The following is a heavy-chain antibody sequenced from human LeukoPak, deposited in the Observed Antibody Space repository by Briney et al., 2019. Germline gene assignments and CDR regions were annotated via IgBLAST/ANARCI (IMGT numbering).Heavy chain of an antibody. CDR2: ISYDGSNK. V-gene: IGHV3-30-3*01. D-gene: IGHD5-18*01. Sequence: PGGSLRLSCAASGFTFSSYAMHWVRQAPGKGLEWVAVISYDGSNKYYADSVKGRFTISRDNSKNTLYLQTNSLRAEDTAVYYCARGDTAMAQPMGAFDIWGQGTMVTVSS. J-gene: IGHJ3*02. CDR3: ARGDTAMAQPMGAFDI. CDR1: GFTFSSYA.